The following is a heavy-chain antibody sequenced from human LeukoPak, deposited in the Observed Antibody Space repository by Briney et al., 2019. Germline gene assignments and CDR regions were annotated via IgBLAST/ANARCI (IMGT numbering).Heavy chain of an antibody. V-gene: IGHV3-30*02. J-gene: IGHJ4*02. CDR3: AKGGKYDILTGYPRSRLLGDY. CDR2: IRYDGKNK. D-gene: IGHD3-9*01. Sequence: GGSLRLSCAASGFSFGNHAMIWVRQAPGKGLEWVAFIRYDGKNKYYADSVKGRFTISRDNSKNTLYLQMNSLRPEDTAVYYCAKGGKYDILTGYPRSRLLGDYWGQGTLVTVSS. CDR1: GFSFGNHA.